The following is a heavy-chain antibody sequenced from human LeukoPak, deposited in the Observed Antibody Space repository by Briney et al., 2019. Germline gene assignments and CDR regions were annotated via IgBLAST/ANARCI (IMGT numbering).Heavy chain of an antibody. V-gene: IGHV3-23*01. J-gene: IGHJ4*02. CDR1: GFTFSSYA. CDR3: ANELERRGYYYGSGSDQPPY. D-gene: IGHD3-10*01. CDR2: ISGSGGST. Sequence: GGSLRLSCAASGFTFSSYAMSWVRQAPGKGLEWVSAISGSGGSTYYADSVKGRFTISRDNSKNTLYLKMNSLRAEDTAVYYCANELERRGYYYGSGSDQPPYWGQGTLVTVSS.